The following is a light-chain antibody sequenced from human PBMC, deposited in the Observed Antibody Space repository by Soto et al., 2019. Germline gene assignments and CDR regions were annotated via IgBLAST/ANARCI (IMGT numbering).Light chain of an antibody. Sequence: EIMMTQSPADVSVFPGERATLSGRASQSIDSDLAWYQQKPGHVPRLLIYGASTRATGVPARFSGSGSGTEFTLTIISLQSDDFAVYYCQQYSHWRTFGPGTKVEIK. CDR1: QSIDSD. V-gene: IGKV3-15*01. J-gene: IGKJ1*01. CDR3: QQYSHWRT. CDR2: GAS.